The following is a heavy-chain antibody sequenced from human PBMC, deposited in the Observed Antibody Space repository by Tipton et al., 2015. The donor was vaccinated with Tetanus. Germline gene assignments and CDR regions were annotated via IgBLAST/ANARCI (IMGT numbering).Heavy chain of an antibody. J-gene: IGHJ3*02. CDR2: IYYSGST. CDR1: GGSVSSGSYY. Sequence: TLSLTCTVSGGSVSSGSYYWSWIRQPPGKGLEWIGYIYYSGSTNYTPSLKSRVTISVDTSKNQFSLKLSSVTAADTAVYYCAAPFPYSFDSSSAFDIWGQGTMVPVSS. D-gene: IGHD3-22*01. CDR3: AAPFPYSFDSSSAFDI. V-gene: IGHV4-61*01.